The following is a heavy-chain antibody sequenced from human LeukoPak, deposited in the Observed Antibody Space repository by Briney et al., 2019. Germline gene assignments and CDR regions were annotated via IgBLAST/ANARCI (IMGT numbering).Heavy chain of an antibody. V-gene: IGHV3-33*01. CDR1: GFTFSSYG. D-gene: IGHD3-3*01. CDR2: IYPDGSNK. CDR3: ARDLKSGYMDS. Sequence: GKSLRLSCAASGFTFSSYGMHWVRQAPGKGLEWVGVIYPDGSNKYFIDSVKGRFTISRDNSKNTVFLQMNSLRVDDTAVYYCARDLKSGYMDSWGQGTLVTVSS. J-gene: IGHJ4*02.